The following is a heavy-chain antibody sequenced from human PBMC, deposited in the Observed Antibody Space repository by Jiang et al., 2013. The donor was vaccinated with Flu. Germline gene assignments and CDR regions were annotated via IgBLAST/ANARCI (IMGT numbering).Heavy chain of an antibody. J-gene: IGHJ4*02. Sequence: KPSETLSLTCTVSGDSISGYYWSWIRQPPGKGLECIGYIYYTGSTNYNPSLKSRVTISVDTSKNQFSLKLSSVTAADTAVYYCARRVGYLGGSYYSYYFDYWGQGTLVTVSS. CDR3: ARRVGYLGGSYYSYYFDY. V-gene: IGHV4-59*01. D-gene: IGHD1-26*01. CDR1: GDSISGYY. CDR2: IYYTGST.